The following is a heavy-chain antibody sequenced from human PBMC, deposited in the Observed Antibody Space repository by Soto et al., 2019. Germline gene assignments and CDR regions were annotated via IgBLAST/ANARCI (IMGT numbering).Heavy chain of an antibody. Sequence: ASVKVSCKASGYRFTSYGIGWVRQAPGQGLEWMGWINAYNGNTNYAQNLQGRVTLTTDTSTSTAYMELRSLRSDDTAVYYCARDRSGSYLSPYYYGMDVWGQGTTVTVSS. J-gene: IGHJ6*02. CDR3: ARDRSGSYLSPYYYGMDV. CDR1: GYRFTSYG. D-gene: IGHD1-26*01. V-gene: IGHV1-18*01. CDR2: INAYNGNT.